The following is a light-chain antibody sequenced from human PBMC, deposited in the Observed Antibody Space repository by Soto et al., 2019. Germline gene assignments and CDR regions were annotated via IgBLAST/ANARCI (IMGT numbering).Light chain of an antibody. CDR2: KAS. Sequence: DIQMTQSPSTLSASVGDRVTITCRTSQSISSWLAWYQQKPGKAPKLLIYKASSLESGVPSRFSGSGSGTEVISTISSLQPDDFATYYCEQYNSSPTFGQGTKVEIK. CDR1: QSISSW. J-gene: IGKJ1*01. CDR3: EQYNSSPT. V-gene: IGKV1-5*03.